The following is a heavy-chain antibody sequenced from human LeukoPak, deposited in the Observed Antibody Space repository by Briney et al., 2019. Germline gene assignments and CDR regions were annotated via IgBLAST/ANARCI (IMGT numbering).Heavy chain of an antibody. CDR1: GGSISSYY. CDR2: IYYSGST. Sequence: PSETLSLTCTVSGGSISSYYWSWIRQPPGKGLEWIGYIYYSGSTYYNPSLKSRVTISVDTSKNQFSLKLSSVTAADTAVYYCARAWYYDTTPHAFDIWGQGTMVTVSS. CDR3: ARAWYYDTTPHAFDI. J-gene: IGHJ3*02. V-gene: IGHV4-59*12. D-gene: IGHD3-9*01.